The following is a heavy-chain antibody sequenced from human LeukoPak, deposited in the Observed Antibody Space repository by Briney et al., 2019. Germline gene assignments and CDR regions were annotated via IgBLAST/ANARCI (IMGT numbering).Heavy chain of an antibody. Sequence: KASETLSLTCTVSGGSISSYYWSWIRQPPGKGLEWIGYIYYSGSTNYNPSLKSRVTISVDTSKNQFSLKLSSVTAADTAVYYCARGLTTAYAFDIWGQGTMVTVSS. CDR3: ARGLTTAYAFDI. V-gene: IGHV4-59*01. D-gene: IGHD4-17*01. CDR1: GGSISSYY. CDR2: IYYSGST. J-gene: IGHJ3*02.